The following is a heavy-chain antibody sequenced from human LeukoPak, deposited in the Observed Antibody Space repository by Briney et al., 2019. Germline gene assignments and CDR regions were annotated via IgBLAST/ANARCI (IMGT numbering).Heavy chain of an antibody. CDR3: ARTPTVSNWFDP. CDR2: IYYGGST. J-gene: IGHJ5*02. Sequence: PSETLSLTCTVSGGSISSGYFYWSWIRQPPGKGLEWIGYIYYGGSTYYNASLKSRVTISVDTSKNQFSLNLTSVTAADTAVYYCARTPTVSNWFDPWGQGTLVTVSS. V-gene: IGHV4-30-4*01. D-gene: IGHD2-15*01. CDR1: GGSISSGYFY.